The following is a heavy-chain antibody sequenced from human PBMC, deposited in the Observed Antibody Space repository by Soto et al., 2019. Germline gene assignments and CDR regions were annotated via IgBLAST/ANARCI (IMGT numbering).Heavy chain of an antibody. Sequence: PSETLSLTCTVSGGSISSYYWSWIRQPPGKGLEWIGYIYYSGSTNYNPSLKSRVTISVDTSKNQFSLKLSSVTAADTAVYYRARDSRAAAHYMDVWGKGTTVTVSS. CDR1: GGSISSYY. D-gene: IGHD6-13*01. J-gene: IGHJ6*03. CDR2: IYYSGST. CDR3: ARDSRAAAHYMDV. V-gene: IGHV4-59*01.